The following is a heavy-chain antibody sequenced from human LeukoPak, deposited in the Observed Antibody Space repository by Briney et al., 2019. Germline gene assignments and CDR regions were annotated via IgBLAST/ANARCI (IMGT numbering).Heavy chain of an antibody. V-gene: IGHV5-51*01. J-gene: IGHJ4*02. CDR2: IYPGDSDT. D-gene: IGHD6-6*01. CDR3: ARAYSSSSGYSDY. CDR1: GYSFTSYW. Sequence: PGESLKISCKGSGYSFTSYWIGWVRQMPGKGLEWMGIIYPGDSDTRYSPSFQGQVTISADKSISTAYLQWSSLKASDTATYYCARAYSSSSGYSDYWGQGTLVTVSS.